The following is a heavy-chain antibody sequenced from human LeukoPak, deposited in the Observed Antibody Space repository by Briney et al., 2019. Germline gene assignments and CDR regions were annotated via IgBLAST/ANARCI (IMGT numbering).Heavy chain of an antibody. CDR1: GFTFSSYG. Sequence: GRSLRLSCAASGFTFSSYGMHWVRQAPGKGLEWVAVIWYDGSNKYYADSVKGRFTISRDNSKNTLYLQMNSLRAEDTAVYYCARGTWDSSDQIFDNWGQGTLVTVSS. CDR2: IWYDGSNK. J-gene: IGHJ4*02. V-gene: IGHV3-33*01. CDR3: ARGTWDSSDQIFDN. D-gene: IGHD6-19*01.